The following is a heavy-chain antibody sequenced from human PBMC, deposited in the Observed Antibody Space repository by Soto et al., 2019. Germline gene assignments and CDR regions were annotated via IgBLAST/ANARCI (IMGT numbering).Heavy chain of an antibody. D-gene: IGHD2-15*01. J-gene: IGHJ6*02. CDR2: INPSGGST. V-gene: IGHV1-46*01. CDR1: GYTFTGYY. CDR3: ARDRVVAAFYYGMDV. Sequence: GASVKVSCKASGYTFTGYYMHWVRQVPGQGLEWMGIINPSGGSTSYAQKFQGRVTMTRDTSTSTVYMELSSLRSEDTAVYYCARDRVVAAFYYGMDVWGQGTTVTVSS.